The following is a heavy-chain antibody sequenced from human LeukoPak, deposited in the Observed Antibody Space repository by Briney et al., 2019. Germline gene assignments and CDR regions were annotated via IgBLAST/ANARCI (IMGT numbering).Heavy chain of an antibody. J-gene: IGHJ6*03. Sequence: ASVKVSCKASGYTFTSYYMHWVRQAPGQGLEWMGIINPSGGSTSYAQKFQGRVTMTRDMSTSTVYMELSSLRSEDTAVYYCARASRDGYNFWVYYYYMDVWGKGTTVTISS. D-gene: IGHD5-24*01. CDR2: INPSGGST. CDR1: GYTFTSYY. V-gene: IGHV1-46*01. CDR3: ARASRDGYNFWVYYYYMDV.